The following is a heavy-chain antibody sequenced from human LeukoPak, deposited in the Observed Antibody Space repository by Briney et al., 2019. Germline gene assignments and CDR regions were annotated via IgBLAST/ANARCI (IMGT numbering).Heavy chain of an antibody. CDR3: ARLYYYVSVCYRYYFDY. CDR1: GGSISSSSYY. Sequence: SETLSLTCTVSGGSISSSSYYWGWIRQPPGKGLEWIGNVYYSGSTYYNPSLKSRVTISVDTSKNQFSLNLASVTAADTAVYYCARLYYYVSVCYRYYFDYWGQGTLVTVSS. J-gene: IGHJ4*02. CDR2: VYYSGST. V-gene: IGHV4-39*01. D-gene: IGHD3-10*01.